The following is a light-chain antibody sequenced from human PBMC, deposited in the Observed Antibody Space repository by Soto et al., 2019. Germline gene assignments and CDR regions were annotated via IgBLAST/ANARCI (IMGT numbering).Light chain of an antibody. CDR2: AAS. CDR3: QQVNSYPIT. J-gene: IGKJ5*01. Sequence: DIQVTQSPSFLSASVGDRVTLTCWASQAISSYLAWYQQKPGKAPKLLIYAASTLQSGVPSRFSGSGAATEFTLTISSLQPEDFATYYCQQVNSYPITFGQGTRLEIK. V-gene: IGKV1-9*01. CDR1: QAISSY.